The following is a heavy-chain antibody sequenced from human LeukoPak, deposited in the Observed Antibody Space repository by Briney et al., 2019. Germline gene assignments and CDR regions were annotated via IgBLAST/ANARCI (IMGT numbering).Heavy chain of an antibody. CDR3: ARGFRGANWFDP. V-gene: IGHV3-7*04. CDR2: IKQDSSKR. CDR1: GFTFSSYW. D-gene: IGHD3-10*01. Sequence: GGSLRLSCAASGFTFSSYWMTRVRQAPGRGLEWVANIKQDSSKRYYVDSVKGRFTISRDNANNSLFLQMNSLRGEDTAVYYCARGFRGANWFDPWGQGTLVTVSS. J-gene: IGHJ5*02.